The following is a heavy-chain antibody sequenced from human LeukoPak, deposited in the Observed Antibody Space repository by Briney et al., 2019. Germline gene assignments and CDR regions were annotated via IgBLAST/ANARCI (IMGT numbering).Heavy chain of an antibody. V-gene: IGHV6-1*01. Sequence: SQTLSLTCAISGDSVSSNSAAWNWIRRSPSSGLEWRGSTYYRSKWYYNYAVSVRSRLTINVDTSKKQFSLHLNSVTPEDTAVYYCARGYPMPRGISAFDVWGQGTMVTVSS. D-gene: IGHD3-10*01. CDR2: TYYRSKWYY. J-gene: IGHJ3*01. CDR1: GDSVSSNSAA. CDR3: ARGYPMPRGISAFDV.